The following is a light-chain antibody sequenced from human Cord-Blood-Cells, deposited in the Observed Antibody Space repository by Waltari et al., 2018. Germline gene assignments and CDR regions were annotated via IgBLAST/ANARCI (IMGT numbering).Light chain of an antibody. J-gene: IGLJ3*02. CDR3: CSYAGSSTWV. Sequence: GQSITISCTGTSSDVGSYNLVSWFQQHPGKAPKLMIYEGSKRPSGVSNRFSGSKSGNTASLTISGLQAEDEADYYCCSYAGSSTWVFGGGTKLTVL. CDR1: SSDVGSYNL. V-gene: IGLV2-23*01. CDR2: EGS.